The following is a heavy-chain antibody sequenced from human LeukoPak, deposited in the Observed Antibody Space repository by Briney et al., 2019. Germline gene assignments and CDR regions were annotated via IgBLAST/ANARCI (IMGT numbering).Heavy chain of an antibody. V-gene: IGHV4-59*11. CDR3: ARVGGLGGGVVNPERLYFQH. CDR1: GGSISSHY. Sequence: SETLSLTCTVSGGSISSHYWSWIRQPPGKGLEWIGYIYYSGSTNYNPSLKSRVTISVDTSKNQFSLKLSSVTAADTAVYYCARVGGLGGGVVNPERLYFQHWGQGTLVTVSS. CDR2: IYYSGST. J-gene: IGHJ1*01. D-gene: IGHD3-16*01.